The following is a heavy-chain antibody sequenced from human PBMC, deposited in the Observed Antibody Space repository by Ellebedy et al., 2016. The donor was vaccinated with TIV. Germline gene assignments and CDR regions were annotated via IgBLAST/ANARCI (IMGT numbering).Heavy chain of an antibody. J-gene: IGHJ4*02. Sequence: GESLKISCAASGFTFSDHYMDWVRQAPGKGLEWVGRTRNKANSDTTEYAASVKGRLTIPRDDSKNSLYPQMNSLKREDTTIYYCIRGLSSGYKQAGDYWGQGILVTVSS. CDR1: GFTFSDHY. CDR2: TRNKANSDTT. D-gene: IGHD5-12*01. CDR3: IRGLSSGYKQAGDY. V-gene: IGHV3-72*01.